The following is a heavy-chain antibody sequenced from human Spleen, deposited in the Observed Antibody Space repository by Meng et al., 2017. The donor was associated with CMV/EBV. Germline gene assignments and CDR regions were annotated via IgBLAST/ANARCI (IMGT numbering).Heavy chain of an antibody. J-gene: IGHJ5*02. D-gene: IGHD1-1*01. Sequence: GGSLRLSCAASGLIVSSNYMTWVRQAPGMGPEWISVIYIDGDTYYADSVQGRFTISRDNSRNTLYLQMNSLRDEDTAVYFCARAGVEVSSRHYIDHWGQGTLVTVSS. CDR1: GLIVSSNY. V-gene: IGHV3-53*01. CDR2: IYIDGDT. CDR3: ARAGVEVSSRHYIDH.